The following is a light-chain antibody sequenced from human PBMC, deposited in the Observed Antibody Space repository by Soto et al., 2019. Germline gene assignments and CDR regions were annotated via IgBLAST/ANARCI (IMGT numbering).Light chain of an antibody. Sequence: DIQMTQSPPTLSASVGDRVTITCRASQSMSSWLAWYQQKPGKAPNLLIYDASSLKSGVPSRFSGSKSETEFPLTISSLQPDDFATYYCQQYSSYPYTFGQGTKLEIK. V-gene: IGKV1-5*01. J-gene: IGKJ2*01. CDR3: QQYSSYPYT. CDR1: QSMSSW. CDR2: DAS.